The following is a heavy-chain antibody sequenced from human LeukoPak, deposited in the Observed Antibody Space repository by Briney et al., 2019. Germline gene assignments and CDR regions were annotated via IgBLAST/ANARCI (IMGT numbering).Heavy chain of an antibody. CDR1: GGSFSGYY. D-gene: IGHD6-13*01. Sequence: PSETLSLTCAVYGGSFSGYYWSWIRQPPGKGLEWIGEINHSGSTNYNPSLKSRVTISVDTSKNQFSLKLSSVTAADTAVYYCAREYSSSWYGMDVWGQGTTVTVSS. J-gene: IGHJ6*02. CDR2: INHSGST. CDR3: AREYSSSWYGMDV. V-gene: IGHV4-34*01.